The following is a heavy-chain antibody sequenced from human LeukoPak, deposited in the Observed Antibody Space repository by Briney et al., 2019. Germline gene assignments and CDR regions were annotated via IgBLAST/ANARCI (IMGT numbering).Heavy chain of an antibody. CDR3: AKVRTMIVVVRDAFDI. Sequence: PSETLSLTCTVSGGSISYFYWSWIRQAAGKGLEWIGRTSSSGNTDYNASLKSRVTMSVDTSKNQLSLKVISVTAADTAVYYCAKVRTMIVVVRDAFDIWGQGTMVTVSS. V-gene: IGHV4-4*07. CDR1: GGSISYFY. D-gene: IGHD3-22*01. J-gene: IGHJ3*02. CDR2: TSSSGNT.